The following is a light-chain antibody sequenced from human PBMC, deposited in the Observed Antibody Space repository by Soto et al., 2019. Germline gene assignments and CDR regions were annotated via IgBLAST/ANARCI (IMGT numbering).Light chain of an antibody. J-gene: IGLJ2*01. CDR2: EVS. V-gene: IGLV2-14*01. Sequence: QSALTQPASVSGSPGQSITISCTGTSSDVGGYNYVSWYQQHPGKAPKLMIYEVSNRPSGVSNRFSGSKSGNTASLTISGPQAEDEADYYCSSYTSGNTLVFGGGTKVTVL. CDR3: SSYTSGNTLV. CDR1: SSDVGGYNY.